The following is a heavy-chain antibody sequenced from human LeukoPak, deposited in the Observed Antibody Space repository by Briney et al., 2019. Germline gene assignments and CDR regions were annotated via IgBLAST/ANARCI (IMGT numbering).Heavy chain of an antibody. Sequence: ASVKVSCTASGGTFSSYAISWVRQAPGQGLEWMGGIIPIFGTANYAQKFQGRVTITADESTSTAYMELSSLRSEDTAVYYCAGAPTTTVTYNWFDPWGQGTLVTVSS. J-gene: IGHJ5*02. CDR1: GGTFSSYA. CDR3: AGAPTTTVTYNWFDP. D-gene: IGHD4-17*01. V-gene: IGHV1-69*13. CDR2: IIPIFGTA.